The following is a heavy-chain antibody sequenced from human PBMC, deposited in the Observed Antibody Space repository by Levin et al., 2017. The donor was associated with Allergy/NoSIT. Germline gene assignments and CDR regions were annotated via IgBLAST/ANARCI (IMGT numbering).Heavy chain of an antibody. CDR2: IIPIFGTA. D-gene: IGHD5-18*01. Sequence: SVKVSCKASGGTFSSYAISWVRQAPGQGLEWMGGIIPIFGTANYAQKFQGRVTITADESTSTAYMELSSLRSEDTAVYYCARTLVTDTRGGIFDYWGQGTLVTVSS. CDR3: ARTLVTDTRGGIFDY. V-gene: IGHV1-69*13. CDR1: GGTFSSYA. J-gene: IGHJ4*02.